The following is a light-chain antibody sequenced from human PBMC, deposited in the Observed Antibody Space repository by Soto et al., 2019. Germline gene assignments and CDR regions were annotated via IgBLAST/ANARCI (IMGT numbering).Light chain of an antibody. CDR2: EVD. CDR1: SSDVGGYNY. V-gene: IGLV2-11*01. Sequence: QSALTQPRSVSGSPGQSVTISCTGTSSDVGGYNYVSWYQQHPGKAPKLILYEVDKWPSGIRRRFSGSKSGNTASLTISGLQAEDEAFYYCATYAGRTNYVMFGGGTKLTVL. CDR3: ATYAGRTNYVM. J-gene: IGLJ3*02.